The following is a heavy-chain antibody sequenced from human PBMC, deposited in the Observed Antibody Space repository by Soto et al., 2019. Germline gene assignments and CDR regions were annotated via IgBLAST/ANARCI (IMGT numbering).Heavy chain of an antibody. CDR3: VRKYPGTRPFDY. CDR2: IGTDGNT. Sequence: GGSLRLSCAASGFTFNSYAMNWVRQAPGKGLAWVSAIGTDGNTYYANSVKGRFTISRDNSRTTLYLQMNSLRVEDTAQYYCVRKYPGTRPFDYWGQGTLVTVSS. J-gene: IGHJ4*01. V-gene: IGHV3-23*01. D-gene: IGHD2-2*01. CDR1: GFTFNSYA.